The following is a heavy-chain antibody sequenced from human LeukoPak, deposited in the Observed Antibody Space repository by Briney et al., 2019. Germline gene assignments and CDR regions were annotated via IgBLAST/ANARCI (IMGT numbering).Heavy chain of an antibody. V-gene: IGHV4-39*07. CDR2: IYYSGST. CDR1: GGSISSSSYY. J-gene: IGHJ5*02. Sequence: SETLSVTCKGSGGSISSSSYYWGWIRQPPGKGLEWIGIIYYSGSTYYNPSLKSRVTISVDTSKNQFSLKLSSVTAADTAVYYCARLLRVGYCTTTTCNWFDPWGQGTLVTVSS. CDR3: ARLLRVGYCTTTTCNWFDP. D-gene: IGHD2-2*03.